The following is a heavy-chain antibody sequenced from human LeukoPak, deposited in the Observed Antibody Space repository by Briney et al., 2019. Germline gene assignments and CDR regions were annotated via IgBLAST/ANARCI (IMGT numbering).Heavy chain of an antibody. J-gene: IGHJ5*02. Sequence: SETLSLTCTVSGGSIIGHWWSWIRQPAGKGLEWIGRIYTSGSTNYNPSLKSRVTMSVDTSKNQFSLKLSSVTAADTAVYYCARDAASTVRGNWFDPWGQGTLVTVSS. CDR1: GGSIIGHW. V-gene: IGHV4-4*07. D-gene: IGHD4-17*01. CDR2: IYTSGST. CDR3: ARDAASTVRGNWFDP.